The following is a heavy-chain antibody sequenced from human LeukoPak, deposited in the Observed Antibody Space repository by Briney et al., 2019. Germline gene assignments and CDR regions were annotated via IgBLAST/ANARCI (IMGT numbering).Heavy chain of an antibody. J-gene: IGHJ4*02. D-gene: IGHD2-21*01. V-gene: IGHV3-20*04. CDR2: INWNGGRT. Sequence: GGSLRLSCAASGFTFDVYGMSWVRQAPGKGLEWGSGINWNGGRTGYADSVKGGFTISRDNAKNSLYLQMNSLRAEDTALYYCARARRELWPSDYWGQGTLVTVSS. CDR1: GFTFDVYG. CDR3: ARARRELWPSDY.